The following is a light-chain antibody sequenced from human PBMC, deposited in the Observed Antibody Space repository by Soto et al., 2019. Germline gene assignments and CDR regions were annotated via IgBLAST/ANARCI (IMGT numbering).Light chain of an antibody. CDR3: YEYYSSPRT. V-gene: IGKV4-1*01. CDR2: GAP. Sequence: DIVMTQSPDSLAMSLGERATINCKSSQSVLASSNNKNLLAWYQQKPGQAPKLLIYGAPTRESGVPDRFRGSGSGTDLTLSISRLQAEDVAVYYCYEYYSSPRTFGGGTDVESK. J-gene: IGKJ4*01. CDR1: QSVLASSNNKNL.